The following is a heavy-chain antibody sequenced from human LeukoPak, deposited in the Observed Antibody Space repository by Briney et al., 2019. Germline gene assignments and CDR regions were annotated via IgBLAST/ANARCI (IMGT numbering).Heavy chain of an antibody. V-gene: IGHV3-23*01. CDR1: GFTFSSYA. J-gene: IGHJ4*02. CDR2: IIGSGSGT. CDR3: AKCRSTWFKEY. Sequence: GGSLRLSCAASGFTFSSYAMSSVRQAPGKGLEWVSTIIGSGSGTYFADSVKGRFTISRDNSKSTLYLQMNSLRAEDTAVYYCAKCRSTWFKEYWGQGTLVTVSS. D-gene: IGHD6-13*01.